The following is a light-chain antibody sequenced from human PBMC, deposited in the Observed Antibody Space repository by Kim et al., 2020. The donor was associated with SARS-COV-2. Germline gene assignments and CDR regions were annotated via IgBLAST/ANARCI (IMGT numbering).Light chain of an antibody. Sequence: GQSVTRTCTGTSRDVGGYNYVSWYQHHTGKAPKLMIYEVIKRPSGVPDRFSGSKSGNTASLTVSGLQAEDEADYYCTSFAGSKNLVLGGGTQLTVL. CDR2: EVI. J-gene: IGLJ3*02. CDR3: TSFAGSKNLV. V-gene: IGLV2-8*01. CDR1: SRDVGGYNY.